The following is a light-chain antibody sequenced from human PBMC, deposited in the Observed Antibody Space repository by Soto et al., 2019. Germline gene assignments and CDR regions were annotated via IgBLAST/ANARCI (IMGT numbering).Light chain of an antibody. CDR1: QSVSSSH. Sequence: EIVLTQSPGTLSLSPGERATLSCRTSQSVSSSHLAWYQQKPGQAPRLLIYGASSRATGIPDRFSGSGSGTDFTLTINRLEPEDFAVYFCQQFGSSPLYAFGQGTNLEIK. CDR3: QQFGSSPLYA. V-gene: IGKV3-20*01. J-gene: IGKJ2*01. CDR2: GAS.